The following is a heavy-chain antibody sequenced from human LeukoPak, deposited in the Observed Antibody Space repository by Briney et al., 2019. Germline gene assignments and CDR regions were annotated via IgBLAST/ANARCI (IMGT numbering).Heavy chain of an antibody. D-gene: IGHD6-13*01. Sequence: PSETLSLTCTVSGGSISSYYWSWIRQPPGKGLEWIGYIYYSGSTNYNPSLKSRVTILVDTSKNQFSLKLSSVTAADTAVYYCARGDSSSWYYYYGMDVWGQGTTVTVSS. V-gene: IGHV4-59*08. CDR2: IYYSGST. CDR3: ARGDSSSWYYYYGMDV. J-gene: IGHJ6*02. CDR1: GGSISSYY.